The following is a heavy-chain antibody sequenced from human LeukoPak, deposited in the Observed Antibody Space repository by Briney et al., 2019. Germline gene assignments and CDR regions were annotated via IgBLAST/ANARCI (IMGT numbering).Heavy chain of an antibody. CDR1: GGSINSYY. D-gene: IGHD6-13*01. J-gene: IGHJ5*02. CDR3: ARRRRKYSSSWRRPGFDP. V-gene: IGHV4-59*12. CDR2: IYYSGST. Sequence: PSETLSLTCTVSGGSINSYYWSWIRQPPGKGLEWIGYIYYSGSTNYNPSLKSRVTISVDTSKNQFSLKLSSVTAADTAVYYCARRRRKYSSSWRRPGFDPWGQGTLVTVSS.